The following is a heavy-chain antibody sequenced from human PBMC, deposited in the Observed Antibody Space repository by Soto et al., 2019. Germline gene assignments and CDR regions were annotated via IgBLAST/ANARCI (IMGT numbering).Heavy chain of an antibody. CDR2: INAGNGNT. V-gene: IGHV1-3*01. Sequence: SVKVPCKASGYTFTSYAMHWVRQAPGQRLEWMGWINAGNGNTKYSQKFQGRVTITRDTSASTAYMELSSLRSEDTAVYYCARAPPYCSGGSCYYFDYWGQGTLVTVSS. D-gene: IGHD2-15*01. J-gene: IGHJ4*02. CDR3: ARAPPYCSGGSCYYFDY. CDR1: GYTFTSYA.